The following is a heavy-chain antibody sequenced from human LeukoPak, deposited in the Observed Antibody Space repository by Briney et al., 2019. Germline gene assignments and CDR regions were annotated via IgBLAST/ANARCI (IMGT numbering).Heavy chain of an antibody. CDR2: INPNSGGT. J-gene: IGHJ4*02. CDR1: GYTFTGYY. Sequence: ASAKVSCKASGYTFTGYYMHWVRQAPGQGLEWMGWINPNSGGTNYAQKFQGRVTMTRDTSISTAYMELSRLRSDDTAVYYCARGALFVVVITADLDYWGQGTLVTVSS. D-gene: IGHD3-22*01. CDR3: ARGALFVVVITADLDY. V-gene: IGHV1-2*02.